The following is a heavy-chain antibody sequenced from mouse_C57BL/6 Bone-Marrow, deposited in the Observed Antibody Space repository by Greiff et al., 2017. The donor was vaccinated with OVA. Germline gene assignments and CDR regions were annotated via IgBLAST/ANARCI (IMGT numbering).Heavy chain of an antibody. CDR1: GYAFSSSW. Sequence: QVQLQQSGPELVKPGASVKISCKASGYAFSSSWMNWVKQRPGKGLEWIGRIYPGDGDTNYNGKFKGKATLTADKSSSTAYMQLSSLTSADSAVYCCAKNGGAYWGQGTSVTVSS. V-gene: IGHV1-82*01. CDR3: AKNGGAY. CDR2: IYPGDGDT. J-gene: IGHJ4*01.